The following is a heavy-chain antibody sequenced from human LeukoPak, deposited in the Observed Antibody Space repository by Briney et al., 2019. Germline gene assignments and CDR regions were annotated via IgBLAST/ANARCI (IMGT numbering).Heavy chain of an antibody. V-gene: IGHV3-30*19. Sequence: GGSLRLSCAASGFTFSSYGMHWVRQAPGKGLEWVAVISYDGSNKYYADSVKGRFTISRDNSKNTLYLQMNSLRAEDTAVYYCASVEMPHYYGMDVWGQGTTVTVSS. D-gene: IGHD2-15*01. CDR1: GFTFSSYG. CDR3: ASVEMPHYYGMDV. CDR2: ISYDGSNK. J-gene: IGHJ6*02.